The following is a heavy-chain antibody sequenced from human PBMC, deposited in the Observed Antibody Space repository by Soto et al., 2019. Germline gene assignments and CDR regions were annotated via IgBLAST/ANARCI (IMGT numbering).Heavy chain of an antibody. J-gene: IGHJ4*02. D-gene: IGHD5-12*01. CDR1: DXSXXXXXXX. V-gene: IGHV4-39*01. CDR2: IYYRGNA. Sequence: QLQLQEXXPGXVKPSXTLSLTCXXSDXSXXXXXXXXXWIRQPPGKGLEWIGSIYYRGNAYYNPSLQTRVTISLXXSKSQXXLXXXXVTAADSAVYFCARLEGLATISYYFDFWGPGALVTXSS. CDR3: ARLEGLATISYYFDF.